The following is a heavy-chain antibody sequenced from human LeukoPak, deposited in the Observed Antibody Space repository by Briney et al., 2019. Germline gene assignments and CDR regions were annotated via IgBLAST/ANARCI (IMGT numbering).Heavy chain of an antibody. V-gene: IGHV1-18*01. Sequence: ASVKVSCKASGYTFTSYGISWVRQAPGQGLEWMGWISAYNGNTNYAQKLQGRVTMTTDTSTSTAYMELRSLRSDDTAVYYCARGRGVSGWYSTSRSGWFDPWGQGTLVTVSS. CDR1: GYTFTSYG. CDR3: ARGRGVSGWYSTSRSGWFDP. J-gene: IGHJ5*02. D-gene: IGHD6-19*01. CDR2: ISAYNGNT.